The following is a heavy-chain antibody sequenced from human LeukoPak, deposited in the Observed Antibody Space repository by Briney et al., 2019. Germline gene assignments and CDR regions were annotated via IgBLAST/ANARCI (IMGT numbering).Heavy chain of an antibody. D-gene: IGHD6-19*01. CDR3: ARLRVVAGSDY. CDR1: GYTFTDYY. CDR2: INPNSGGT. V-gene: IGHV1-2*02. Sequence: ASVTVSCKASGYTFTDYYMHWVRQAPGQGLEWMGWINPNSGGTNYAQKFQGRVTMTRDTSISTAYMELSRLRSDDTAVYYCARLRVVAGSDYWGQGTLVTVSS. J-gene: IGHJ4*02.